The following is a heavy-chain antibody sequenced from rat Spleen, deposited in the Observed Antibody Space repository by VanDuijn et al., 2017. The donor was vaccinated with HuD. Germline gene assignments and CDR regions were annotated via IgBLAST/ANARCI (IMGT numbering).Heavy chain of an antibody. J-gene: IGHJ2*01. Sequence: EVQLVESGGGLVQPGRSLKLSCAASGFTFSNYYMAWVRQAPAKGLEWVASITPGGGSPYYPDSVKGRFTMSRDNAKSTVHLQMNSLRSEDTATYYCAKGGQPDYWGQGVMVTVSS. V-gene: IGHV5S23*01. D-gene: IGHD3-4*01. CDR3: AKGGQPDY. CDR2: ITPGGGSP. CDR1: GFTFSNYY.